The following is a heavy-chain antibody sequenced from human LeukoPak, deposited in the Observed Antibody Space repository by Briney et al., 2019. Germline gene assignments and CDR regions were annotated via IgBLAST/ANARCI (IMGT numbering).Heavy chain of an antibody. D-gene: IGHD5-12*01. V-gene: IGHV4-59*01. CDR1: GGSISSYY. CDR2: IYYSGST. Sequence: SETLSLTCTVSGGSISSYYWSWIRQPPGKGLEWIGYIYYSGSTNYNPSLKSRVTISVDTSKNQFSLELSSVTAADTAVYYCASHSGYDYYYYYMDVWGKGTTVTVSS. J-gene: IGHJ6*03. CDR3: ASHSGYDYYYYYMDV.